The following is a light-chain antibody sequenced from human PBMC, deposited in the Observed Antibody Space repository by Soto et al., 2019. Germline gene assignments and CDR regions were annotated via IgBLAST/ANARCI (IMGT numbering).Light chain of an antibody. CDR2: GAS. J-gene: IGKJ2*01. CDR3: QQYNNWPPQHT. V-gene: IGKV3-15*01. CDR1: ESISTN. Sequence: EIVMTQSPATLSASQGERATLSCRASESISTNLAWYQQKPGQAPRLLIYGASARATGIPARFSGSGSGTEITLTVSSLQSEDFVVYSCQQYNNWPPQHTFGQGTKLEIK.